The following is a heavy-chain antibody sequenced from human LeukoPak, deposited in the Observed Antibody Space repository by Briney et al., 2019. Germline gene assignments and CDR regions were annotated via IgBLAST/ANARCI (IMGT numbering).Heavy chain of an antibody. V-gene: IGHV3-30*18. Sequence: GGSLRLSCAASGFTFSSYGMHWDRQAPGKGLEWVAVISYDGSNKYYADSVKGRFTISRDNSKNTLYLQMNSLRAEDTAVYYCAKGEGIAAAGYFDYWGQGTLVTVSS. J-gene: IGHJ4*02. CDR1: GFTFSSYG. CDR2: ISYDGSNK. D-gene: IGHD6-13*01. CDR3: AKGEGIAAAGYFDY.